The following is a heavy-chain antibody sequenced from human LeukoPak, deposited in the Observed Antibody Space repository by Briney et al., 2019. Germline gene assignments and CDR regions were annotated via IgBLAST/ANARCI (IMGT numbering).Heavy chain of an antibody. CDR3: ARGPIITYYYGSGYFDY. J-gene: IGHJ4*02. D-gene: IGHD3-10*01. Sequence: PSETLSLTCTVSGGSITSSSDFWGWIRQPPGKGLEWIGEINHSGSTYYNPSLKSRVTISVDRSKNQFSLKLSSVTAADTAVYYCARGPIITYYYGSGYFDYWGQGTLVTVSS. V-gene: IGHV4-39*07. CDR2: INHSGST. CDR1: GGSITSSSDF.